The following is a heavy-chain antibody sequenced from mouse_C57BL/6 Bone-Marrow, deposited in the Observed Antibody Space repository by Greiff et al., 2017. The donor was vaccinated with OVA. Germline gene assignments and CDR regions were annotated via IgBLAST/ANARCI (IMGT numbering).Heavy chain of an antibody. CDR1: GFNIQDDY. CDR3: TSITTVVGDWYFDV. D-gene: IGHD1-1*01. J-gene: IGHJ1*03. CDR2: IDPENGDT. Sequence: VQLQQSGAELVRPGASVKLSCTASGFNIQDDYMHWVKQRPEQGLEWIGWIDPENGDTASASKFQGKATITADTSSNTAYLQLSSLTSEDTAVYYCTSITTVVGDWYFDVWGTGTTVTVSS. V-gene: IGHV14-4*01.